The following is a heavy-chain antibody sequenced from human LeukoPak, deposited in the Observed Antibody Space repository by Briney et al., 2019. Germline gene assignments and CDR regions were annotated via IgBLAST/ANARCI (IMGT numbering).Heavy chain of an antibody. J-gene: IGHJ6*04. D-gene: IGHD3-10*02. CDR3: AELGITMIGGV. CDR1: GFTFSNYG. CDR2: ISSSSSYI. V-gene: IGHV3-21*01. Sequence: GESLRLSCEASGFTFSNYGMHWVRQAPGKGLEWVSSISSSSSYIYYADSVKGRFTISRDNAKNSLYLQMNSLRAEDTAVYYCAELGITMIGGVWGKGTTVTVSS.